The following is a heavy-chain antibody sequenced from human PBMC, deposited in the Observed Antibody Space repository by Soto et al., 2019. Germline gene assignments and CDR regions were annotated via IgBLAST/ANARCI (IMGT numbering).Heavy chain of an antibody. CDR2: IYWDDDK. CDR3: AHKGGRGAGMDV. Sequence: QITLKESGPTLVKPTQTITLTCTFSGFSVSTSGVGVAWIRQPPGKALEWIALIYWDDDKRYSPFLQSRVTITKDTSKNQVVLTLTNMDPVDTATYYCAHKGGRGAGMDVWGQGTTVTVPS. D-gene: IGHD2-15*01. J-gene: IGHJ6*02. V-gene: IGHV2-5*02. CDR1: GFSVSTSGVG.